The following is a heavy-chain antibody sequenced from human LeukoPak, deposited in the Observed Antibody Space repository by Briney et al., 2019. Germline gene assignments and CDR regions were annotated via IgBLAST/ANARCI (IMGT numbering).Heavy chain of an antibody. J-gene: IGHJ5*02. V-gene: IGHV3-53*01. CDR2: IYSGGST. CDR3: ARDSYPGRGWLDP. CDR1: GFTVSSNY. Sequence: GGSLRLSLAASGFTVSSNYMSWVRQAPGKGLEWVSVIYSGGSTYYADSVKGRFTLSRDNSKNTLYLQMNSLRVEDTAVYYCARDSYPGRGWLDPWGQGAGATVSS.